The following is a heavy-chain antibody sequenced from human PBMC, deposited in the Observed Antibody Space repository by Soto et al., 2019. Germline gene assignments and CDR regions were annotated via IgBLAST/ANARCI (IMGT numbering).Heavy chain of an antibody. CDR3: ARGAHRSDAFDI. D-gene: IGHD3-16*01. CDR2: IIPIFGTA. CDR1: GGTFSSYA. J-gene: IGHJ3*02. Sequence: SVKVSCKASGGTFSSYAISWVRQAPGQGLEWLGGIIPIFGTANSAQKFQGRVTITEYTSTSTAYMELSSLRSQDTAADYCARGAHRSDAFDIWGQGTMVTVSS. V-gene: IGHV1-69*06.